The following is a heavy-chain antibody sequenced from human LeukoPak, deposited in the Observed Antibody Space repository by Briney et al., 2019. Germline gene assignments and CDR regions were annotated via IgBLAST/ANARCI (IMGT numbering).Heavy chain of an antibody. CDR2: IYPSGST. CDR1: GGSISSYY. CDR3: ARHPSGYDYVWGSYRNNWFDP. J-gene: IGHJ5*02. D-gene: IGHD3-16*02. Sequence: SETLSLTCTVSGGSISSYYWNWIRQPAGKGLEWIGHIYPSGSTNYNPSLKSRVTMSVDTSKNQFSLKLSSVTAADTAVYYCARHPSGYDYVWGSYRNNWFDPWGQGTLVTVSS. V-gene: IGHV4-4*07.